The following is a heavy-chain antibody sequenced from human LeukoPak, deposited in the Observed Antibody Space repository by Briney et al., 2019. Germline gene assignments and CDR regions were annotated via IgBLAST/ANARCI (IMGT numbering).Heavy chain of an antibody. CDR1: GGSISSGLYS. D-gene: IGHD2-2*01. CDR2: IYHTGST. J-gene: IGHJ5*02. V-gene: IGHV4-30-2*01. CDR3: ARLQYCSGTSCYWFDP. Sequence: SETLSLTCDVSGGSISSGLYSWSWIRQPLGKGPEWIGYIYHTGSTYYNPSLKSRVTISVDTSKNQFSLRLSSVTAADTAVYYCARLQYCSGTSCYWFDPWGQGTLVTVSS.